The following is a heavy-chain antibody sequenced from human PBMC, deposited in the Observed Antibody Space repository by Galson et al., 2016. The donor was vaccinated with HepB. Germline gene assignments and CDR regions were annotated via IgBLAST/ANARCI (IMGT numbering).Heavy chain of an antibody. Sequence: SLRLSCAASGFTFRNYWMTWVRQAPGKGLEWVANIKPDGSESHYMDSVKDRFTLSRDNSRSSLFLQTDSLRVDDTAVYYCARWAVMGNIPHGLDVWGQGTTVTVSS. CDR2: IKPDGSES. CDR3: ARWAVMGNIPHGLDV. CDR1: GFTFRNYW. D-gene: IGHD2-21*01. V-gene: IGHV3-7*03. J-gene: IGHJ6*02.